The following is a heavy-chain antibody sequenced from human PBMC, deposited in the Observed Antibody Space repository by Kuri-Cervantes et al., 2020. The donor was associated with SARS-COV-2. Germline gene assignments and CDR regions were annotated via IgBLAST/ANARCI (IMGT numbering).Heavy chain of an antibody. D-gene: IGHD3-3*01. CDR2: IYPGDSDT. J-gene: IGHJ3*02. CDR1: GYSFTSYW. CDR3: ARHVGTIFGVVTAPDAFDI. Sequence: GESLKISCKGPGYSFTSYWIGWVRQMPGKGLEWMGIIYPGDSDTRYSPSFQGQVTISADKSISTAYLQWSSLKASDTAMYYCARHVGTIFGVVTAPDAFDIWGQGTMVTVSS. V-gene: IGHV5-51*01.